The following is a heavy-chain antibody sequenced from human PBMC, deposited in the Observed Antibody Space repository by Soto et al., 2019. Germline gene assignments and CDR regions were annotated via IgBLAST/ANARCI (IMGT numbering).Heavy chain of an antibody. Sequence: QVQLVQSGAEVRRPGSSVKVSCKTSGGIFSDYALSWVRQAPGQGLEWMGRIIPIFGTTIYAQKFHVRVTITADEPTSTAFMELSSRRSEDTAVYYCARQMNRGVIFDYWGQGTLVTVSS. CDR1: GGIFSDYA. D-gene: IGHD3-10*01. CDR2: IIPIFGTT. V-gene: IGHV1-69*01. J-gene: IGHJ4*02. CDR3: ARQMNRGVIFDY.